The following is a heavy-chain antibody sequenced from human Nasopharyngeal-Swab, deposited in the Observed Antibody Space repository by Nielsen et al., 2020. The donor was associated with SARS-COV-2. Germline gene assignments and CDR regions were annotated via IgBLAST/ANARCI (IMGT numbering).Heavy chain of an antibody. V-gene: IGHV3-30*18. CDR3: AKAFGEDQLAEDAFDA. CDR2: ISYDGNIK. J-gene: IGHJ3*01. Sequence: GGSLRLSCAASGFTFSSYGMHWVRQAPGKGLEWVAVISYDGNIKSYADSVRGRFLISRDNSHNTLYLQMSRLRTEDRAVYYCAKAFGEDQLAEDAFDAWGQGTMVTVSS. CDR1: GFTFSSYG. D-gene: IGHD3-16*01.